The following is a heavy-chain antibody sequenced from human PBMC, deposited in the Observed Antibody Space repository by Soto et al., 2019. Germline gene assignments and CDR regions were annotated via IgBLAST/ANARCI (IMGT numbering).Heavy chain of an antibody. J-gene: IGHJ6*02. Sequence: SETLSLTCTVSGGSISSYYWSWIRQPPGKGLEWIGYIYYSGSTNYNPSLKSRVTISVDTSKNQFSLKLSSVTAADTAVYYCARDQGNSSSSGYYYYGMDVWGQGTTVTVSS. V-gene: IGHV4-59*12. CDR2: IYYSGST. CDR1: GGSISSYY. D-gene: IGHD6-6*01. CDR3: ARDQGNSSSSGYYYYGMDV.